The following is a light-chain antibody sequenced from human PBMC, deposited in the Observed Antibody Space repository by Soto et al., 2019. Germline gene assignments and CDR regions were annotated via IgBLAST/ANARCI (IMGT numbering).Light chain of an antibody. CDR3: CSYAGSYTYV. CDR1: SSDVGGYNY. V-gene: IGLV2-11*01. J-gene: IGLJ1*01. Sequence: QSVLTQPRSLSGSPGQSVTISCPGTSSDVGGYNYVSWYQQHPGKAPKIMIYDVSKRPSGVPDRFSGSKSGNTASLTISGLQAEDEADYYCCSYAGSYTYVFGTGTKVTVL. CDR2: DVS.